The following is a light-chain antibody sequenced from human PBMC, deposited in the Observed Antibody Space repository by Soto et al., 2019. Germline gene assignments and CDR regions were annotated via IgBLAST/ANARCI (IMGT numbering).Light chain of an antibody. Sequence: EIVLTQSPGTLSLSLGERATLSCRASQSVSSNYLAWYQQKPGQAPRLLIYATSSGATGIPDRFSGSGSGTAFTLPISRLEAEDFAVYYCEQYGNSPRYSFGQGTKLEIK. CDR2: ATS. V-gene: IGKV3-20*01. CDR3: EQYGNSPRYS. J-gene: IGKJ2*03. CDR1: QSVSSNY.